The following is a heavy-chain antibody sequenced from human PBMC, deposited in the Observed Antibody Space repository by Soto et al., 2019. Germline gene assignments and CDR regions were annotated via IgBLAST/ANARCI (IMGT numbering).Heavy chain of an antibody. Sequence: GGSLRLSCAASGFTFSSYAMHWVRQAPGKGLEWVAVISYDGSNKYYADSVKGRFTISRDNSKNTLYLQMNSLRAEDTAVYYCARDVWFSAHCGGDCYPTINYGMDVWGQGTTVTVSS. V-gene: IGHV3-30-3*01. CDR1: GFTFSSYA. CDR2: ISYDGSNK. J-gene: IGHJ6*02. D-gene: IGHD2-21*02. CDR3: ARDVWFSAHCGGDCYPTINYGMDV.